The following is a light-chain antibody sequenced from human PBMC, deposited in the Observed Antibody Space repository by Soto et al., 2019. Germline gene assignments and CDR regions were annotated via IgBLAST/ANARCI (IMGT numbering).Light chain of an antibody. J-gene: IGKJ2*01. CDR3: QQYGSSPPYT. CDR1: QSVSNNY. V-gene: IGKV3-20*01. Sequence: EVVLTQSPGTLSLSPGERATLSCRASQSVSNNYFAWYQQKTGQAPRLLIFGSSDRATGIPDRFSGSGSGTDFTLTISRLEPEDFAVYYCQQYGSSPPYTFGQGPKLEIK. CDR2: GSS.